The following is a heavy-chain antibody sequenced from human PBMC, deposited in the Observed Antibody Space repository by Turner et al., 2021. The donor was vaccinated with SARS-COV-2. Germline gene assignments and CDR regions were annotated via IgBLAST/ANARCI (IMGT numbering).Heavy chain of an antibody. CDR1: GFTFSSYA. J-gene: IGHJ4*02. CDR2: ISGSGGST. CDR3: AKAKSYRSLDY. Sequence: EVQLLEPGGGLVQPGGPLRLTCAASGFTFSSYAMSWVRQAQGKGLEWVSAISGSGGSTYYADSVKGRFTISRDNSKNTLYLQMNSLRAEDTAVYYCAKAKSYRSLDYWGQGTLVTVSS. V-gene: IGHV3-23*01. D-gene: IGHD1-26*01.